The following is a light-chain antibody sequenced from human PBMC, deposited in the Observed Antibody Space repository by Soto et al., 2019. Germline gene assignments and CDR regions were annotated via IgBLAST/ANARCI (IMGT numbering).Light chain of an antibody. V-gene: IGKV3-11*01. CDR3: QQRSNWPPRYT. CDR1: QSVSSY. CDR2: DAS. Sequence: EIVLTQSPATLSLSPGERATLSCRASQSVSSYLAWYQQKPGQAPRLLIYDASNRATGIPDRFSGSGSGTDFTLTISSLEPEDFAVHYCQQRSNWPPRYTFGQGTKLEIK. J-gene: IGKJ2*01.